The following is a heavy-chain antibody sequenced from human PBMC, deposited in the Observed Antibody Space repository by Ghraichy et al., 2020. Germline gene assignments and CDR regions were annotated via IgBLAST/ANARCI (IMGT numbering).Heavy chain of an antibody. J-gene: IGHJ4*02. V-gene: IGHV3-73*01. D-gene: IGHD3-3*01. CDR2: IRSKANSYAT. CDR3: IRQRSSRYDFWGALGY. Sequence: GGSLRLSCAASGFTFSGSAMHWVRQASGKGLEWVGRIRSKANSYATTYVASVKGRFTISRDDSKNTTYLQMNSLKTEDTAVYYCIRQRSSRYDFWGALGYWGQGTLVTVSS. CDR1: GFTFSGSA.